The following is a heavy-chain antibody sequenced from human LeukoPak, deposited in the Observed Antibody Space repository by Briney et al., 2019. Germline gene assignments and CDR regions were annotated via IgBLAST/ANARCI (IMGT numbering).Heavy chain of an antibody. CDR2: IYHSGRT. V-gene: IGHV4-30-2*01. J-gene: IGHJ4*02. D-gene: IGHD3-3*01. CDR3: ARSGPLMMFGVADNPGE. Sequence: SQTLSLTCTVSGGSISSGGYYWNWIRQPPGKGLEWIGYIYHSGRTYYNPSLKSRVTISVDRSKNQFSLKLSSVTAADTAVYYCARSGPLMMFGVADNPGEWGQGTLVTVSS. CDR1: GGSISSGGYY.